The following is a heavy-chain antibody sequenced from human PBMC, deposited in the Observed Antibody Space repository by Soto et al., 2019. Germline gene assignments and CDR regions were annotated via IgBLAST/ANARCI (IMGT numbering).Heavy chain of an antibody. V-gene: IGHV3-74*01. J-gene: IGHJ4*02. CDR2: INAGGTSI. CDR1: GFSFSSYW. Sequence: PGWSLRLSCVGSGFSFSSYWVHWVRQPPGKGLEWVSRINAGGTSISYADSVKGRFTISRDNAKNTLYLQMDGLGVDDTAVYYCARAGSYRFDYWGLGTLVTVS. CDR3: ARAGSYRFDY. D-gene: IGHD3-10*01.